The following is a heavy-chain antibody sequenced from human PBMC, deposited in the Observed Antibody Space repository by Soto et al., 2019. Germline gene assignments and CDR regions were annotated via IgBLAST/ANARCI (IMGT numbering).Heavy chain of an antibody. CDR1: GYTFTSYG. Sequence: QVQLVQSGAEVKKPGASVKVSCKASGYTFTSYGISWVRQAPGQGLEWMGWISAYNGNTNYAQKLQGRVTMTTDTPTSTDYMELRRLRSDDTDVYYCATYYDIGWFDPWGQGTLVTVSS. CDR2: ISAYNGNT. D-gene: IGHD3-9*01. J-gene: IGHJ5*02. V-gene: IGHV1-18*01. CDR3: ATYYDIGWFDP.